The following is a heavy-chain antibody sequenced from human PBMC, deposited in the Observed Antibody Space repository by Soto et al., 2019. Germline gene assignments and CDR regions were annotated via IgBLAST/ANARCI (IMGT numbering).Heavy chain of an antibody. J-gene: IGHJ5*02. D-gene: IGHD6-13*01. V-gene: IGHV1-69*13. Sequence: SVKVSCKASGGTFSSYAISWVRQAPGQGLEWMGGIIPIFGTANYAQKFQGRVTITADESTSTAYMELSSLRSEDTAVYYCARGHPYSSSWRNWFDPWGQGTLVTVSS. CDR3: ARGHPYSSSWRNWFDP. CDR1: GGTFSSYA. CDR2: IIPIFGTA.